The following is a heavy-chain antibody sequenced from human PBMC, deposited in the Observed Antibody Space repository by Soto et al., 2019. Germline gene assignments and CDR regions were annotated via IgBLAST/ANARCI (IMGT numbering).Heavy chain of an antibody. CDR3: AKHLGQWLSQPPDY. CDR1: GYSFTTHW. D-gene: IGHD6-19*01. J-gene: IGHJ4*02. Sequence: PGGSLKISCEASGYSFTTHWIGWVRQLPGKGLEWMGHIYPDDSDTLYSPSFQGQVTISADKSISTAYLQWSSLKASDTAMYYCAKHLGQWLSQPPDYWGQGTLVTVSS. V-gene: IGHV5-51*01. CDR2: IYPDDSDT.